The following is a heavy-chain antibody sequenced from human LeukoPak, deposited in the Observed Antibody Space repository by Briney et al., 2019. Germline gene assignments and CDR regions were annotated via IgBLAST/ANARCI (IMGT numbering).Heavy chain of an antibody. Sequence: PSETLSLTCTVSGGSIGSYYWSWIRQPPGKGLEWIGYIYYSGSTNYNPSLKSRVTISVDTSKNQFSLKLSSVTAADTAVYYCAREDYGGNSNYFDYWGQGTLVTVSS. CDR1: GGSIGSYY. J-gene: IGHJ4*02. CDR2: IYYSGST. CDR3: AREDYGGNSNYFDY. V-gene: IGHV4-59*01. D-gene: IGHD4-23*01.